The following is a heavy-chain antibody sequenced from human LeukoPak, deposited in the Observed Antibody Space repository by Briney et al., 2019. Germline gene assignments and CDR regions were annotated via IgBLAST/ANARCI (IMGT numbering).Heavy chain of an antibody. V-gene: IGHV3-7*01. CDR1: GFTFSGYW. CDR3: ARESTAGYNSSWYGFRN. J-gene: IGHJ1*01. Sequence: GGSLILSCAASGFTFSGYWMSWVRQAPGKGLEWVANINQDGSEKYYVDSVKGRFTISRDNAKNSLFLQMGSLRVEDTAVYYCARESTAGYNSSWYGFRNWGQGTLVSVSS. CDR2: INQDGSEK. D-gene: IGHD6-13*01.